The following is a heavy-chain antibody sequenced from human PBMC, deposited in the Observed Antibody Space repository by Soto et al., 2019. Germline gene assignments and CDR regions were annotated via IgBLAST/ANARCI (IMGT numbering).Heavy chain of an antibody. D-gene: IGHD5-18*01. V-gene: IGHV4-31*03. CDR3: SREYNYGPNFFDC. J-gene: IGHJ4*02. Sequence: SETLSRTCTVSGSSISSAPYYWSWIRQHPGKGLEWIGYISHSGSTYYNQSLKRRVIISVDTPKKQFSMSLTSVTAVYTAVYSFSREYNYGPNFFDCWGQGALVTVSS. CDR2: ISHSGST. CDR1: GSSISSAPYY.